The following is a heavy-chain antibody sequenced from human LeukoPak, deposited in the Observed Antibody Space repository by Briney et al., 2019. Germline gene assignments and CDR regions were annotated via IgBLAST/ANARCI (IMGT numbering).Heavy chain of an antibody. V-gene: IGHV4-4*07. CDR1: GGSISSYY. D-gene: IGHD3-10*01. CDR3: AGDTYYYGSGTRFDY. Sequence: SETLSLTCTVSGGSISSYYWSWIRQPAGKGLEWIGRIYTSGSTNYNPSLKSRVTMSVDTSKNQFSLKLSSVTAADTAVYYCAGDTYYYGSGTRFDYWGQGTLVTVSS. CDR2: IYTSGST. J-gene: IGHJ4*02.